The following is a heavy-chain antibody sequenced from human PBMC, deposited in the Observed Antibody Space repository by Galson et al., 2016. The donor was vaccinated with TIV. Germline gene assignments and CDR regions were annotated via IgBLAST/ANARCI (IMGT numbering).Heavy chain of an antibody. CDR1: GYSFTGNY. D-gene: IGHD4-17*01. CDR3: ARDLSTDTTTPFDY. Sequence: SVKVSCKASGYSFTGNYIHWVRQAPGQGLEWMGWINPTSGDTNYQKRFQDRVTMTRDTSITTVYMDLNRLTSDDTAVDYCARDLSTDTTTPFDYWGQGTLVTV. CDR2: INPTSGDT. V-gene: IGHV1-2*02. J-gene: IGHJ4*02.